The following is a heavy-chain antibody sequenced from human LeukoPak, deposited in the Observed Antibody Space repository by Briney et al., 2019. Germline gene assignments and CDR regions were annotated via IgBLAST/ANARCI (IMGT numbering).Heavy chain of an antibody. Sequence: PSETLSLTCTVSGGSISSGGYYWSWIRQPPGKGLEWIGYIYHSGSTYYNPSLKSRVTISVDRSKNQFSLKLSSVTAADTAVYYCARVTALHSYMDVWGKGTTVTVSS. CDR1: GGSISSGGYY. V-gene: IGHV4-30-2*01. CDR2: IYHSGST. D-gene: IGHD2-2*02. CDR3: ARVTALHSYMDV. J-gene: IGHJ6*03.